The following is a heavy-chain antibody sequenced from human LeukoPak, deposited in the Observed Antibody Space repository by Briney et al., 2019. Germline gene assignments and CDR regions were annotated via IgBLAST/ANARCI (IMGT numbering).Heavy chain of an antibody. J-gene: IGHJ3*02. Sequence: HPGGSLRLSCVASGFTFSTYDMHWVRQVTGKGLEWVSSIGAAGDTDYPASVKGRFTISRENAKNSLYLQMNSLRAEDTAVYYCASDSWTYYYDLGAFDIWGQGTMVTVSS. V-gene: IGHV3-13*01. CDR2: IGAAGDT. D-gene: IGHD3-22*01. CDR3: ASDSWTYYYDLGAFDI. CDR1: GFTFSTYD.